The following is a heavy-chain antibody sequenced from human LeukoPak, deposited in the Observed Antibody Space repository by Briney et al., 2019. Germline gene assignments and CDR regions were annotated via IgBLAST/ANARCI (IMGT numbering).Heavy chain of an antibody. J-gene: IGHJ5*02. V-gene: IGHV1-2*02. CDR1: GYTFTGYY. Sequence: GASVKVSCKASGYTFTGYYIHWVRQAPGQGLEWMGRINPNSGDTNYAQKFQGRVTMTRDTSISTAYMELSRLRSDDTAVYYCARRVIVRGYCSGGSCPGDLHFDPWGQGTLVTVSS. D-gene: IGHD2-15*01. CDR3: ARRVIVRGYCSGGSCPGDLHFDP. CDR2: INPNSGDT.